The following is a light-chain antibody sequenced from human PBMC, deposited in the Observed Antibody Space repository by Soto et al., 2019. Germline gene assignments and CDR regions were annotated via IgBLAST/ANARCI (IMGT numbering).Light chain of an antibody. CDR2: EVS. J-gene: IGLJ2*01. V-gene: IGLV2-14*01. CDR1: SSDVGGYNY. CDR3: SSYTRDRAVV. Sequence: QSALTQPASVSGSPGQSITISCTGSSSDVGGYNYVSWYQQHPGKVPKLKIYEVSNRPSGVSNRFSGSKSGNTASLTISGLQAEDEGDYYCSSYTRDRAVVFGGGTQLTVL.